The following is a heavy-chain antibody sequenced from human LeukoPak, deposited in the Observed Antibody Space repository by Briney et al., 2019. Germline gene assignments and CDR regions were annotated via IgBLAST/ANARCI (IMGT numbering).Heavy chain of an antibody. J-gene: IGHJ6*03. CDR2: IYYSGST. D-gene: IGHD3-22*01. CDR1: GGSISSSSYY. CDR3: ARGVGSSTMIVVVARPYYYMDV. V-gene: IGHV4-39*07. Sequence: SETLSLTCTVSGGSISSSSYYWGWIRQPPGKGLEWIGSIYYSGSTYYNPSLKSRVTISVDTSKNQFSLKLSSVTAADTAVYYCARGVGSSTMIVVVARPYYYMDVWGKGTTVTVSS.